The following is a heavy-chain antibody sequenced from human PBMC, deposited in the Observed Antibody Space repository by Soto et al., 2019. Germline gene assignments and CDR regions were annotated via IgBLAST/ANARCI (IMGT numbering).Heavy chain of an antibody. Sequence: PGGSLRLSCAASGFTVSSNYMSWFRQAPGKGLEWVSVIHSDGSTYYADSVKGRFTISRDNSKNTLYLQMNSLRAEDTAVYYCASPGGLRGYHFVYSGQGTLVTGST. CDR2: IHSDGST. V-gene: IGHV3-66*01. J-gene: IGHJ4*02. CDR3: ASPGGLRGYHFVY. CDR1: GFTVSSNY. D-gene: IGHD3-22*01.